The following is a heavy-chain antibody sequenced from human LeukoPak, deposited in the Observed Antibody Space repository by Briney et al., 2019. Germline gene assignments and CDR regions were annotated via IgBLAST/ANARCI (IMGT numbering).Heavy chain of an antibody. CDR2: INPDGGGA. CDR3: AREAGGNSGFDY. J-gene: IGHJ4*02. D-gene: IGHD4-23*01. V-gene: IGHV1-2*02. Sequence: ASVKVSCKASGYTFTNYYMHWVRQAPGQGLEWMGWINPDGGGANYAQKFQGRVTMTRDTSITTDCMELSSLQSDDTAVYFCAREAGGNSGFDYWGQGTLVTISS. CDR1: GYTFTNYY.